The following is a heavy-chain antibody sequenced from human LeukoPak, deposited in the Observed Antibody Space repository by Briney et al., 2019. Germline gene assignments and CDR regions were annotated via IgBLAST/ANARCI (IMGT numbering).Heavy chain of an antibody. Sequence: GASVKVSCKASGGTFSSYAISWVRQAPGQGLEWMGGIIPIFGTANYAQKFQGRVTITADESTSTAYMELSSLRSEDTAVYYCAGVAYYDSSGPMSYWGQGTLVTVSS. D-gene: IGHD3-22*01. J-gene: IGHJ4*02. CDR1: GGTFSSYA. CDR2: IIPIFGTA. V-gene: IGHV1-69*13. CDR3: AGVAYYDSSGPMSY.